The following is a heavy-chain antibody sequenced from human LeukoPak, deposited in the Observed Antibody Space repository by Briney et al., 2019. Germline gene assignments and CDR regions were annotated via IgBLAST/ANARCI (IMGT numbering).Heavy chain of an antibody. D-gene: IGHD4-11*01. V-gene: IGHV3-23*01. CDR2: ISGSRIST. J-gene: IGHJ3*02. Sequence: GGSLRLSCAASGFTFSSYAVSWVRQAPGKGLEWVSTISGSRISTYYADSVKGRFTISRDNSKNTMSLQMNSLGVEDTALYFCAKASGDYLGPHRALDIWGQGTQVTVS. CDR1: GFTFSSYA. CDR3: AKASGDYLGPHRALDI.